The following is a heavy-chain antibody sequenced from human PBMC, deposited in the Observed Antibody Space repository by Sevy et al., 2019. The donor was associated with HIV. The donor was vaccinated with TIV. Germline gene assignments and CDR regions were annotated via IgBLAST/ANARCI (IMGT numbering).Heavy chain of an antibody. J-gene: IGHJ4*02. Sequence: GGSRRLSCAASGFTFDDYTMHWVRQAPGKGLEWVSLINWDGGSTYYADSVKGRFTISRDNSKDSLYLQMSSLRPEDTALYYCAKSRKLYAGSPLDYWGQGTLVTVSS. CDR3: AKSRKLYAGSPLDY. CDR2: INWDGGST. CDR1: GFTFDDYT. D-gene: IGHD1-1*01. V-gene: IGHV3-43*01.